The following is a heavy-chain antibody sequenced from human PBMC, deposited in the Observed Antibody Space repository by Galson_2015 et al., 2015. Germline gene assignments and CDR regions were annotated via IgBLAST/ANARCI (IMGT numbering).Heavy chain of an antibody. CDR2: IYPGDSDA. J-gene: IGHJ6*03. CDR1: GDSFSNFW. V-gene: IGHV5-51*01. D-gene: IGHD2-8*02. Sequence: QSGAEVKKPGESLTISCQASGDSFSNFWIGWVRQLPGQGLEWMGIIYPGDSDAKYSPSFQGRVTISADKSTGTAYLQWSSLRASDTAMYFCARQPGASGAVFYYMDVWGKGTTVTVSS. CDR3: ARQPGASGAVFYYMDV.